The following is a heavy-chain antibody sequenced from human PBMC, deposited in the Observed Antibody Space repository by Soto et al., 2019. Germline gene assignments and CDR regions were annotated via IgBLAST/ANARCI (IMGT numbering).Heavy chain of an antibody. V-gene: IGHV5-10-1*01. CDR1: GYSFTNYW. CDR2: IDPDDSYT. CDR3: ARLPPPTYCSGSTCSGY. J-gene: IGHJ4*02. Sequence: HGESLKISCKGSGYSFTNYWINWVRQMPGKGLEWMGRIDPDDSYTNYSPSFQGHVTISVDKSISTAYLQWSSLQASDTAIYSCARLPPPTYCSGSTCSGYWGQGTLVTVSS. D-gene: IGHD2-15*01.